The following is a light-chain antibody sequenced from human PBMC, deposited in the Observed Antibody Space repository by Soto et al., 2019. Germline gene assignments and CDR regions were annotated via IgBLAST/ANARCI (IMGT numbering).Light chain of an antibody. CDR3: QQYGSSPKT. V-gene: IGKV3-20*01. Sequence: EIVLTQSPGXLSLSTGERATLSCRASQSVSSSYLAWYQQKPGQAPRLLIYGASSRATGIPDRFSGSGSGTDFTLTISRLEPEDFAVYYCQQYGSSPKTFGQGTKV. CDR1: QSVSSSY. CDR2: GAS. J-gene: IGKJ1*01.